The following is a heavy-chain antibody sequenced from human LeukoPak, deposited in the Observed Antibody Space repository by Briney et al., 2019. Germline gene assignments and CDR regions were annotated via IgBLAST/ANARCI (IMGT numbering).Heavy chain of an antibody. V-gene: IGHV3-74*01. CDR3: ARDYYYGMDV. CDR1: GFTFSTYW. Sequence: GGSPRLSCAASGFTFSTYWMHWVRQAPGEGLEWVSRINLDGITTTCADSVKGRFTISRDNAKNTLFLQMNSLRAEDTAVYYCARDYYYGMDVWGQGTTITVSS. CDR2: INLDGITT. J-gene: IGHJ6*02.